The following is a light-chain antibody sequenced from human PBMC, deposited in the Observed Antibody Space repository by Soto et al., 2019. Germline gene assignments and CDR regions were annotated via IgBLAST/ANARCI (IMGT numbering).Light chain of an antibody. J-gene: IGKJ1*01. V-gene: IGKV1-5*01. CDR2: DAS. Sequence: DIQMTQSPSTLSASIGDRVTITCRASQNINNWIAWYQQKPGKAPKFLIYDASTLESGVPSRFSGSGSGTDFTLTISSLHPDDFATYYCQQYNTYSWTFGQGTKVDIK. CDR1: QNINNW. CDR3: QQYNTYSWT.